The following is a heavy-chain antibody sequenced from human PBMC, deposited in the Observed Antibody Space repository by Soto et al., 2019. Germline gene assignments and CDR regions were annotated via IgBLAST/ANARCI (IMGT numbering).Heavy chain of an antibody. CDR2: IIPIFGTA. V-gene: IGHV1-69*06. CDR3: ARESGGIAAAGRGWFDP. J-gene: IGHJ5*02. CDR1: GGTFSSYA. Sequence: QVQLVQSGAEVKKPGSSVKVSCKASGGTFSSYAISWVRQAPGQGLEWMGGIIPIFGTANYAQKFQGRVRITADKAENTAYMELSSLRSEDTAVYYCARESGGIAAAGRGWFDPWGQGTLVTVSS. D-gene: IGHD6-13*01.